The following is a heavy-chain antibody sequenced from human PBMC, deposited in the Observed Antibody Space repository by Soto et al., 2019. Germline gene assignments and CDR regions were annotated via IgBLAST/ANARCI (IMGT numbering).Heavy chain of an antibody. CDR2: ISAYNGNT. D-gene: IGHD3-22*01. CDR3: ARTISGYHAFDI. V-gene: IGHV1-18*01. J-gene: IGHJ3*02. CDR1: GYTFTSYG. Sequence: GASVKVSCTASGYTFTSYGISWVRQAPGQGLEWMGWISAYNGNTNYAQKLQGRVTMTTDTSTSTAYMELRSLRSDDTVVYYCARTISGYHAFDIWGQGTMVTVSS.